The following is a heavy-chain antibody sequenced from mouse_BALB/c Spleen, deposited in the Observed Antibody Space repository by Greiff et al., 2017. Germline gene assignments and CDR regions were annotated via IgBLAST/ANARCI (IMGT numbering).Heavy chain of an antibody. V-gene: IGHV3-2*02. CDR3: ARQLGRVYYAMDY. Sequence: EVQLQQSGPGLVKPSQSLSLTCTVTGYSITSDYAWTWIRQFPGNKLEWMGYISYSGSTSYNPSLKSRISITRDTSKNQFFLQLNSVTTEDTATYYCARQLGRVYYAMDYWGQGTSVTVSS. CDR2: ISYSGST. J-gene: IGHJ4*01. CDR1: GYSITSDYA. D-gene: IGHD4-1*02.